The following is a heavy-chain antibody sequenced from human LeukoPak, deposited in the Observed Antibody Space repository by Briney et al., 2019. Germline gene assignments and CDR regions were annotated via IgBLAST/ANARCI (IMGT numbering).Heavy chain of an antibody. CDR3: ARERYGWGQNRFDP. J-gene: IGHJ5*02. Sequence: GGSLRLSCAASGFTFSSYAMHWVRQAPGKGLEWVAVISYDGSNKYYADSVKGRFTISRDNSKNTLYLQMNSLRAEDTAVYYCARERYGWGQNRFDPWGQGTLVTVSS. V-gene: IGHV3-30-3*01. D-gene: IGHD6-19*01. CDR2: ISYDGSNK. CDR1: GFTFSSYA.